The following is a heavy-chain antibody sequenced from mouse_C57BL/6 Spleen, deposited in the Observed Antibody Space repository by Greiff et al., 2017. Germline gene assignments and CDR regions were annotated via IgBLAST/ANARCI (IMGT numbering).Heavy chain of an antibody. J-gene: IGHJ4*01. D-gene: IGHD2-2*01. V-gene: IGHV1-59*01. CDR1: GYTFTSYW. CDR3: ARGESTMVTTKAMGY. Sequence: QVQLQQPGAELVRPGTSVKLSCKASGYTFTSYWMHWVKQRPGQGLEWIGVIDPSDSYTNYNQKFKGKATLTVDPSSSTAYMQLSSLTSEDSAVYYCARGESTMVTTKAMGYWGQGTSVTVSS. CDR2: IDPSDSYT.